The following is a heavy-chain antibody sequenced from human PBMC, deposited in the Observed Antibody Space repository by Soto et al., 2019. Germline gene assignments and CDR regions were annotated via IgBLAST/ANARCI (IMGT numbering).Heavy chain of an antibody. Sequence: GGSLRLSCAASGFTFDDYAMHWVRQAPGKGLEWVSGITWNSGNIGYADSVKGRFTISRDNAKNSLYLQMNSLRPEDTALYYCAKGVGVLVVTASLDYWGQGTLVTVSS. CDR1: GFTFDDYA. CDR2: ITWNSGNI. D-gene: IGHD2-15*01. CDR3: AKGVGVLVVTASLDY. V-gene: IGHV3-9*01. J-gene: IGHJ4*02.